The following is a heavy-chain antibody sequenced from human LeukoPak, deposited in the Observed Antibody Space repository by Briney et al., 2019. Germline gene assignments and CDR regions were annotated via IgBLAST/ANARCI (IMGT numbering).Heavy chain of an antibody. D-gene: IGHD4-23*01. J-gene: IGHJ4*02. CDR1: GFTFSSYW. V-gene: IGHV3-7*03. CDR2: IKQDGSEK. CDR3: ARDLTLHYGGNTFDY. Sequence: GGSLRLSCAASGFTFSSYWMSWVRQAPGKGLEWVANIKQDGSEKYYVDSVKGRFTISRDNAKNSLYLQMNSLRAEDTAVYYCARDLTLHYGGNTFDYRGQGTLVTVSS.